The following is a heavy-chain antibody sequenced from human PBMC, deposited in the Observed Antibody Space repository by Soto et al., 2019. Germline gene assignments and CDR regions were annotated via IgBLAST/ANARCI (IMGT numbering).Heavy chain of an antibody. V-gene: IGHV3-23*01. J-gene: IGHJ4*02. Sequence: GGSLRLSCAASGLTFSSYAMSWVRQAPGKGLEWVSAISGSGGSTYYADSVKGRFTISRDNSKNTLYLQMNSLRAEDTAVYYCAKAPHGDLTYYFDYWGQGTLVTVSS. CDR2: ISGSGGST. CDR1: GLTFSSYA. D-gene: IGHD4-17*01. CDR3: AKAPHGDLTYYFDY.